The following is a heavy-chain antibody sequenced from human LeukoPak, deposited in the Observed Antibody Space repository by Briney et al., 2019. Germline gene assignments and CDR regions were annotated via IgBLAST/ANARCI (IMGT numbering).Heavy chain of an antibody. D-gene: IGHD2-15*01. CDR3: ARDMADIGPNWYFDL. Sequence: SETLSLTCTVSGGSISSYYWSWIRQPPGKGLEWIGNIYYSGSTNYNPSLKSRVTISVDTSKNQFSLKLSSVTAADTAVYYCARDMADIGPNWYFDLWGRGTLVTVSS. CDR2: IYYSGST. V-gene: IGHV4-59*01. J-gene: IGHJ2*01. CDR1: GGSISSYY.